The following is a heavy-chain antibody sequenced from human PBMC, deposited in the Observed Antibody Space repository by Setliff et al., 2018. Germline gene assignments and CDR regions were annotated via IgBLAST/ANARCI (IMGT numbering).Heavy chain of an antibody. D-gene: IGHD6-19*01. J-gene: IGHJ4*02. CDR3: ARPPPGSSGWSMIYYFDY. Sequence: PGGSLRLSCVASGFTFSRYWMSWVRQAPGKGLEWVANIKQDGSEKYYVDSVKGRYTISRDNAKNSLYLQMNSLGAEDTAVYYCARPPPGSSGWSMIYYFDYWGQGTLVTVSS. CDR1: GFTFSRYW. CDR2: IKQDGSEK. V-gene: IGHV3-7*01.